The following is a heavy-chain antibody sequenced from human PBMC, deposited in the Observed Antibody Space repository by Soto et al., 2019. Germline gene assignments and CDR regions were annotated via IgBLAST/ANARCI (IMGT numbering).Heavy chain of an antibody. J-gene: IGHJ4*02. CDR1: GVSITSGSYY. CDR3: ARGGYDTSGQTFIGWGPDC. D-gene: IGHD3-22*01. V-gene: IGHV4-30-4*01. CDR2: SYYSGNT. Sequence: HVQLQESGPGPVTPSQTLSLSCTVSGVSITSGSYYWTWVRQSPGKGLEWMGYSYYSGNTYYNPSLNSRATITVDTSKNNFFLKLTTVTAADTAVYYCARGGYDTSGQTFIGWGPDCWGQGTLVTVSS.